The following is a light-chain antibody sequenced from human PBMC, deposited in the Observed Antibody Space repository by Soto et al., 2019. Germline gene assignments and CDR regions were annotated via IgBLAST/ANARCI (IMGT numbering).Light chain of an antibody. CDR3: QQRSNWPIT. Sequence: EIVLTQSPATLSVSPGETASLSCRASQSVSSFLAWYQQKPGQAPRLLIYDASNRATGIPARFSGSGSGTDFTLTISSLEPEDFAVYYCQQRSNWPITFGRGSRLEI. CDR2: DAS. V-gene: IGKV3-11*01. J-gene: IGKJ5*01. CDR1: QSVSSF.